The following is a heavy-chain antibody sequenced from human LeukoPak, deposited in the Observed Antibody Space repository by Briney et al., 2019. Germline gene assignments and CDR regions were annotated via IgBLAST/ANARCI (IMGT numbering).Heavy chain of an antibody. J-gene: IGHJ4*02. CDR1: GFTFSSYG. V-gene: IGHV3-30*19. Sequence: GGSLRLSCAASGFTFSSYGMRWVRQAPGKGLEWVAVISYDGSNKYYADSVKGRFTISRDNSKNTLYLQMNSLRAEDTAVYYCARAMYYYDSSGSDYWGQGTLVTVSS. CDR3: ARAMYYYDSSGSDY. CDR2: ISYDGSNK. D-gene: IGHD3-22*01.